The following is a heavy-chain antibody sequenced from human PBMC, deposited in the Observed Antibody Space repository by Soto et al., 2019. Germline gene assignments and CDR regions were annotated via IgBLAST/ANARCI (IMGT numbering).Heavy chain of an antibody. V-gene: IGHV3-30-3*01. CDR3: ARAVVDSSSSLDY. CDR2: ISYDGSNK. Sequence: GGSLRLSCAASGFTFSSYAMHWVRQAPGKGLEWVAVISYDGSNKYYADSVKGRFTISRDNSKNTLYLQMNSLRAEDTAVYYCARAVVDSSSSLDYWGQGTLVTVSS. D-gene: IGHD6-6*01. J-gene: IGHJ4*02. CDR1: GFTFSSYA.